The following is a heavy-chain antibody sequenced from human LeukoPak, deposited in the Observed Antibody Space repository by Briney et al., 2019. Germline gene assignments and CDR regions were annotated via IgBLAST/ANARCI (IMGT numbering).Heavy chain of an antibody. D-gene: IGHD3-9*01. CDR1: GASTRSSTNY. V-gene: IGHV4-39*01. J-gene: IGHJ4*02. CDR2: IYSTGSA. CDR3: ARQYGSANDWYHFDY. Sequence: SETLSLTCSVSGASTRSSTNYWGWIRQPPGKGLEWIGSIYSTGSAYYNPSLVSRVTMSVDTSKNQFSLKARSVTATDTGIYYCARQYGSANDWYHFDYWGQGILVTVSS.